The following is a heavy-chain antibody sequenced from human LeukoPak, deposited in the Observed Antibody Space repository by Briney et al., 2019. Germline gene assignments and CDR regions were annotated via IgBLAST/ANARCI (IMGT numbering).Heavy chain of an antibody. Sequence: SQTLSLTCAISGDSGASNSSAWNGTPQSPSSVLEWLGSTYYRSKWYNDYAVSVKSRITINPDTSKNQFSLQLNSVTPEDTAVYYCARVRSDYGDYVENFDYWGQGTLVTVSS. CDR3: ARVRSDYGDYVENFDY. V-gene: IGHV6-1*01. CDR2: TYYRSKWYN. D-gene: IGHD4-17*01. CDR1: GDSGASNSSA. J-gene: IGHJ4*02.